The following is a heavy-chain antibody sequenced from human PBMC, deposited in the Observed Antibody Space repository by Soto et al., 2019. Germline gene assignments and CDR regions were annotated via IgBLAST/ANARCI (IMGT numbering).Heavy chain of an antibody. D-gene: IGHD5-12*01. V-gene: IGHV1-18*01. CDR1: GYTFTSYG. CDR3: ARGVDRVEMATIRNYYYYYGMDV. Sequence: DSVRVSCKASGYTFTSYGISWVRQAPGQGLECVGWISAYNGNTNYAQKLQGRVTMTTDTSTSTAYMELRSLRSDDTAVYYCARGVDRVEMATIRNYYYYYGMDVWGQGTTVTVSS. CDR2: ISAYNGNT. J-gene: IGHJ6*02.